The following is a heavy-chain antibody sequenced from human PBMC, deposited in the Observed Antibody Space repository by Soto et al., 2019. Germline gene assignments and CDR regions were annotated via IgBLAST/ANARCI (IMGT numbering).Heavy chain of an antibody. D-gene: IGHD2-21*02. Sequence: SETLSLTCSVSGDSIRSGESYWSWIRQRPGKGLEWIGYIYYSGSTYYNPSLKSRVTMSVDTSTNRFSLKLDSVTAADTAVYYCARSCHGGDCYLYFDYWGPGTLVTVSS. CDR3: ARSCHGGDCYLYFDY. V-gene: IGHV4-31*03. J-gene: IGHJ4*02. CDR1: GDSIRSGESY. CDR2: IYYSGST.